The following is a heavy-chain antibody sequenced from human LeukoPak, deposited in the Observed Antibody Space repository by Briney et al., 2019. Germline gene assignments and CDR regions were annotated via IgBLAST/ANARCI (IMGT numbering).Heavy chain of an antibody. CDR1: GYTFTGYY. CDR3: ASAAEGEMATEFDY. J-gene: IGHJ4*02. CDR2: INPNSGGT. Sequence: GASVKVSCKASGYTFTGYYMHWVRQAPGQGLEWMGWINPNSGGTNYAQKFQGRVTMTRDTSISTAYMELSRLRSDDTAVYYCASAAEGEMATEFDYWGQGTLVTVSS. V-gene: IGHV1-2*02. D-gene: IGHD5-24*01.